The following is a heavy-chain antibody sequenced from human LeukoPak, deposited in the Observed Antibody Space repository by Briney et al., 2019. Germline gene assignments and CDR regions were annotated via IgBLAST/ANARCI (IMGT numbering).Heavy chain of an antibody. J-gene: IGHJ3*02. CDR2: IYYSGST. Sequence: SETLSLTCSVSGGSISSDDYCWNWIRQHPGKGLEWIGYIYYSGSTYYNPSLKSRVALSVDTSKNQFSLKLSSLTAADTAVYYCAKSREEIRGLDAFDIWGQGTMVTVSS. D-gene: IGHD5-24*01. CDR1: GGSISSDDYC. CDR3: AKSREEIRGLDAFDI. V-gene: IGHV4-31*03.